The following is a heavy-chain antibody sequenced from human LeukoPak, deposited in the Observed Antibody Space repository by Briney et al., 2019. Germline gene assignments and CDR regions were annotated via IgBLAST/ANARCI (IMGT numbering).Heavy chain of an antibody. CDR1: GFTFSSYA. V-gene: IGHV3-23*01. D-gene: IGHD2-2*01. CDR2: ISGSGGST. Sequence: GGSLRLSCAASGFTFSSYAMSWVRQAPGKGLEWVSAISGSGGSTYYADSVKGRFTISRDNTKNTLYLQMNSLRAEDTAVYYCAKDNRRTAIVVVPAAFDYWGQGTLVTVSS. CDR3: AKDNRRTAIVVVPAAFDY. J-gene: IGHJ4*02.